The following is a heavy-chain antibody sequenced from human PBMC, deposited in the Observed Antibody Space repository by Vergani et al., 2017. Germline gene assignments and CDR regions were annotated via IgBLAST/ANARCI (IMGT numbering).Heavy chain of an antibody. V-gene: IGHV4-59*01. Sequence: QVRLQESGPGLVKPSETLSLTCSVSGGSMSGYYWSWIRQPPGKELEWIGYMYHSGSIKYNPSLETRVTISGDTCKNQFSLKLNSVPAADTAVYYCGRVADFDGLGSRLLDLWGQGILVTGPS. D-gene: IGHD3-10*01. CDR1: GGSMSGYY. CDR2: MYHSGSI. CDR3: GRVADFDGLGSRLLDL. J-gene: IGHJ5*02.